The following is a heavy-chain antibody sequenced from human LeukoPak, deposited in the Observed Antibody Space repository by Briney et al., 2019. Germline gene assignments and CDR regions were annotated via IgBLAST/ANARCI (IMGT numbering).Heavy chain of an antibody. Sequence: SETLSLTCTVSGGSISSSSYYWGWIRQSPGKGLEWIGSIYYSGYTYYNPSLKSRVTISVDTSKNEFSLKLSSVTAADTAVYYCARGDLGYCSGGSCYWHNWGQGTLVTVPS. V-gene: IGHV4-39*07. CDR2: IYYSGYT. J-gene: IGHJ4*02. D-gene: IGHD2-15*01. CDR1: GGSISSSSYY. CDR3: ARGDLGYCSGGSCYWHN.